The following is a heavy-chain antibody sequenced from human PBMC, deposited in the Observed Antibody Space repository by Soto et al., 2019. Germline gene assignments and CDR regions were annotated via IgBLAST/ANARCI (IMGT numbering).Heavy chain of an antibody. CDR3: ARAPRVLRADGADP. D-gene: IGHD2-2*01. Sequence: QVPLQQWGAGLLKPSSTMSLTCAVYGGSFSVYYWTRIRQPPGKGLEWIGEINHSGSTNYNPSLKSRVTISVDTSKNQFSLNLNSVTAADTAVYYCARAPRVLRADGADPWGQGTLVTVSS. V-gene: IGHV4-34*01. CDR2: INHSGST. CDR1: GGSFSVYY. J-gene: IGHJ5*02.